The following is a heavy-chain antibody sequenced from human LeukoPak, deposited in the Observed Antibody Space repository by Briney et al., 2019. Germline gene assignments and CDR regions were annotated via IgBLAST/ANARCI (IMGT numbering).Heavy chain of an antibody. J-gene: IGHJ4*02. CDR1: GFSFISYG. CDR2: ISDDGRRK. Sequence: GGSLRLSCAASGFSFISYGMHWVRKAPGKGLERVGVISDDGRRKDYADSVKGRFTISRDNSKDTLYLQMNSLRAEDTAVYYCAKRPSDYGDYVSYFDYWGQGTLVTVSS. D-gene: IGHD4-17*01. CDR3: AKRPSDYGDYVSYFDY. V-gene: IGHV3-30*18.